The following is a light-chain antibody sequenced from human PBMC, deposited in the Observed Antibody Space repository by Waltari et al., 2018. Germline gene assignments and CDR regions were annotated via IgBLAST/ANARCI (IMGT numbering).Light chain of an antibody. Sequence: AIQMTQSPSSLSASIGDRVTITCRASQAIRNELGWYQQKPGKAPKLLIYAASSLQTGVPSRFSGSGSGTDFTITITSLQPEDFAIYYCLQDSNYPRTFGQGTKVEIK. CDR2: AAS. CDR1: QAIRNE. CDR3: LQDSNYPRT. J-gene: IGKJ1*01. V-gene: IGKV1-6*01.